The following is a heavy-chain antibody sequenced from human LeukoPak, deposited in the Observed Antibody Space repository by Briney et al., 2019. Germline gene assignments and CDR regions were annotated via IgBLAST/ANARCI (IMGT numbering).Heavy chain of an antibody. CDR3: TTYYYGSGSLIPRDY. CDR1: GFTFSNAW. V-gene: IGHV3-15*01. CDR2: IKSKTDGGTT. J-gene: IGHJ4*02. Sequence: KSGGSLRLSCAASGFTFSNAWMSWVRQAPGKGLEWVGRIKSKTDGGTTDYAAPVKGRFTISRDDSKNTLYLQMNSLKTEDTAVYYCTTYYYGSGSLIPRDYWGQGTLVTVSS. D-gene: IGHD3-10*01.